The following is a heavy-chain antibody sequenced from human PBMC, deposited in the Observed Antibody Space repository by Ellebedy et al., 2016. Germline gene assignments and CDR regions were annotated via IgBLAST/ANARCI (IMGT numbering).Heavy chain of an antibody. CDR2: IYYTGTA. V-gene: IGHV4-59*12. CDR1: GGSISGYY. Sequence: SETLSLTXSVSGGSISGYYWSWIRQPPGKGLQYIGHIYYTGTANNGPPFRSRASISVDKSKNQFSLKLSSVTAADTAVYYCARVNSGYSSGGTSDYWGQGTLVTVSS. J-gene: IGHJ4*02. D-gene: IGHD6-19*01. CDR3: ARVNSGYSSGGTSDY.